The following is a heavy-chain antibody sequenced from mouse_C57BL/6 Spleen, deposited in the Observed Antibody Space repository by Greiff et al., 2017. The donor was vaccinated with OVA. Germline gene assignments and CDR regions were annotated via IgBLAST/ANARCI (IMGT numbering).Heavy chain of an antibody. CDR2: IDPSDSYT. D-gene: IGHD1-1*01. CDR1: GYTFTSYW. CDR3: ARREDYYGSSYWYFDV. Sequence: QVQLQQPGAELVMPGASVKLSCKASGYTFTSYWMHWVKQRPGQGLEWIGEIDPSDSYTNYNQKFKGKSTLTVDKSSSTAYMQLSSLTSEDSAVYYCARREDYYGSSYWYFDVWGTGTTVTVSS. V-gene: IGHV1-69*01. J-gene: IGHJ1*03.